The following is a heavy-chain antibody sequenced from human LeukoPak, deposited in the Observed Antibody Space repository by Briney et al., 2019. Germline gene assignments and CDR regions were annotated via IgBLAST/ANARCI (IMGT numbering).Heavy chain of an antibody. V-gene: IGHV1-3*01. D-gene: IGHD6-13*01. CDR3: ARPFFFSSSFDY. J-gene: IGHJ4*02. CDR2: INAGNGNT. Sequence: GASVKVSCKASGYTFASYAIHWVRQAPGQRLEWMGWINAGNGNTKYSQKFQGRVTITRDTSASTAYMELSSLRSEDTAVYYCARPFFFSSSFDYWGQGTLVTVSS. CDR1: GYTFASYA.